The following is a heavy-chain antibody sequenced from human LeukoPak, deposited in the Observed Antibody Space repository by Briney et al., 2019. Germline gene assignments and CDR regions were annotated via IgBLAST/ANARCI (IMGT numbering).Heavy chain of an antibody. CDR3: ARDYCSGGSCYQDY. J-gene: IGHJ4*02. Sequence: GRSLRLSCAASGFTFSSYAMHWVRQAPGKGLEWVAVISYDGSNKYYADSVKGRFTISRDNSKNTLYLQMNSLRAEDTAVNYCARDYCSGGSCYQDYWGQGTLVTVSS. D-gene: IGHD2-15*01. CDR2: ISYDGSNK. CDR1: GFTFSSYA. V-gene: IGHV3-30-3*01.